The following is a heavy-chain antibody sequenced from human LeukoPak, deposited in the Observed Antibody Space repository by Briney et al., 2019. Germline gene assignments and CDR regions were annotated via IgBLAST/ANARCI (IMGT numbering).Heavy chain of an antibody. J-gene: IGHJ5*02. CDR3: ASRYYGSGSYFLGNWFDP. D-gene: IGHD3-10*01. CDR2: IIPIFGTA. V-gene: IGHV1-69*13. CDR1: GGTFSSYA. Sequence: SVKVSCKASGGTFSSYAIGWVRQAPGQGLEWMGGIIPIFGTANYAQKFQGRVTITADESTSTAYMELSSLRSEDTAVYYCASRYYGSGSYFLGNWFDPWGQGTLVTVSS.